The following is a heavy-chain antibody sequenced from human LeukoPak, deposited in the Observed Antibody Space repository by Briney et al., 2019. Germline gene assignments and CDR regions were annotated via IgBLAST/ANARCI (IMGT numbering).Heavy chain of an antibody. CDR3: VRDPTRAECSDGSCYLDY. J-gene: IGHJ4*02. D-gene: IGHD2-15*01. V-gene: IGHV3-7*03. Sequence: GGSLRLSCEASGFTFSRFWMSWVRQAPGEGLEWVANIDEGGSEKYHVGSVRGRFTISRDNAKDSLYLQMNSLRAEDTAVYYCVRDPTRAECSDGSCYLDYWGQGTLVSVSS. CDR2: IDEGGSEK. CDR1: GFTFSRFW.